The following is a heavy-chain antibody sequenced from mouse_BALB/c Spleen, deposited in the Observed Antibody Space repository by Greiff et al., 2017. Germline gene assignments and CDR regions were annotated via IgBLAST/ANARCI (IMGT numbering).Heavy chain of an antibody. D-gene: IGHD3-2*02. J-gene: IGHJ4*01. CDR1: GFTFSSYG. V-gene: IGHV5-6-3*01. Sequence: EVKLMESGGGLVQPGGSLKLSCAASGFTFSSYGMSWVRQTPDKRLELVATINSNGGSTYYPDSVKGRFTISRDNAKNTLYLQMSSLKSEDTAMYYCARHGSEGAMDYWGQGTSVTVSS. CDR2: INSNGGST. CDR3: ARHGSEGAMDY.